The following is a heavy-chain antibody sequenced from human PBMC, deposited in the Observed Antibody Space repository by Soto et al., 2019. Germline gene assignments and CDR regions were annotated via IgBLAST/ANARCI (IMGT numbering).Heavy chain of an antibody. J-gene: IGHJ4*02. CDR1: GFTFSSYG. V-gene: IGHV3-33*01. CDR3: ARDGLIYGSGLNDY. Sequence: QVQLVESGGGVVQPGRSLRLSCAASGFTFSSYGMHWVRQAPGKGLEWVAGIWYEGSNKYYADSVKCRFTISRDNSKNTLYLQMNSLRAEDTAVYYCARDGLIYGSGLNDYLGQGTLVTVSS. D-gene: IGHD3-10*01. CDR2: IWYEGSNK.